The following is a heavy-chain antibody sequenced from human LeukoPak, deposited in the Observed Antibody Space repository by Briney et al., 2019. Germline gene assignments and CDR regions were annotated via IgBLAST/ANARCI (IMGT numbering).Heavy chain of an antibody. Sequence: GDSVKVSCKASGYTFTTYAMNWVRQAPGQGLEWMGGIIPIFGTANYAQKFQGRVTITADESTSTAYMELSSLRSEDTAVYYCARGSRGWLQLYQFDYWGQGTLVPSPQ. J-gene: IGHJ4*02. CDR3: ARGSRGWLQLYQFDY. D-gene: IGHD5-24*01. V-gene: IGHV1-69*13. CDR1: GYTFTTYA. CDR2: IIPIFGTA.